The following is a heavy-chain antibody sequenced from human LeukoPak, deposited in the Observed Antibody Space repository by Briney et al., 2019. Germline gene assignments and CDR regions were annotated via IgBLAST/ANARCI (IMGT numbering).Heavy chain of an antibody. CDR2: ISGSGGST. Sequence: GGSLRLSCAASGFTFSSYAMSWVRQAPGKGLEWVSAISGSGGSTYYADSVKGRFTISRDNSKNTLYLQMNSLRAEDTAVYYCAKDGGYCSSTSCYDRIASYYYGMDVWGQGTTVTVSS. D-gene: IGHD2-2*01. V-gene: IGHV3-23*01. CDR3: AKDGGYCSSTSCYDRIASYYYGMDV. J-gene: IGHJ6*02. CDR1: GFTFSSYA.